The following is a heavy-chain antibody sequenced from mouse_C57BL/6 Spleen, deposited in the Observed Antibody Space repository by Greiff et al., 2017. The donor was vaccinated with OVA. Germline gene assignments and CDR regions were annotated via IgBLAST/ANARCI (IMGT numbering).Heavy chain of an antibody. CDR1: GYTFTDYE. J-gene: IGHJ3*01. CDR3: TKPTVVATPSFAY. D-gene: IGHD1-1*01. Sequence: QVHVKQSGAELVRPGASVTLSCKASGYTFTDYEMHWVKQTPVHGLEWIGAIDPETGGTAYNQKFKGKAILTADKSSSTAYMELRSLTSEDSAVYYCTKPTVVATPSFAYWGQGTLVTVSA. CDR2: IDPETGGT. V-gene: IGHV1-15*01.